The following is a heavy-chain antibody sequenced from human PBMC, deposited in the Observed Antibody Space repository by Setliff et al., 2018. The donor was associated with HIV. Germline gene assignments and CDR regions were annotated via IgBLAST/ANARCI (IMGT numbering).Heavy chain of an antibody. CDR3: ARSYCGGGLCFRGLDP. CDR2: VYSSGTT. D-gene: IGHD2-21*01. J-gene: IGHJ6*02. V-gene: IGHV4-4*07. Sequence: SETLSLTCTVSGDSISSHYWSWIRQPAGRGLEWIGHVYSSGTTSYKPSLKSRVTISLDMSKDQFSLKVKSVTAADTAIYYCARSYCGGGLCFRGLDPWGQGTTVTVSS. CDR1: GDSISSHY.